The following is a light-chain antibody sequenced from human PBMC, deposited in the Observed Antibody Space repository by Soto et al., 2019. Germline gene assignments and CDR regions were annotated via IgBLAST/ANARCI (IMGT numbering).Light chain of an antibody. CDR3: AAWEDSLNGPYV. V-gene: IGLV1-44*01. CDR2: GND. J-gene: IGLJ1*01. Sequence: QSVLTQPPSASGTPGQRVTISCSGSSSNIGSSAVDWYQHLPGTAPKVLIYGNDQRPSGVADRFSGSKSGTSASLAISGLQSEDEADYYCAAWEDSLNGPYVFGTGTKLTVL. CDR1: SSNIGSSA.